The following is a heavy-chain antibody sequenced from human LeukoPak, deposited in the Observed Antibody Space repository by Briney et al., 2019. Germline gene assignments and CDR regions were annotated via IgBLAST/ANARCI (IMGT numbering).Heavy chain of an antibody. V-gene: IGHV4-39*01. D-gene: IGHD6-13*01. CDR3: ARQLASSWLGSYYYYGMDV. CDR1: GGSISSSSYY. J-gene: IGHJ6*02. Sequence: SETLSLTCTVSGGSISSSSYYWGWIRQPPGKGLEWIGSIYYSGSTYYNPSLKSRVTISVDTFKNQFSLKLSSVTAADTAVYYCARQLASSWLGSYYYYGMDVWGQGTTVTVSS. CDR2: IYYSGST.